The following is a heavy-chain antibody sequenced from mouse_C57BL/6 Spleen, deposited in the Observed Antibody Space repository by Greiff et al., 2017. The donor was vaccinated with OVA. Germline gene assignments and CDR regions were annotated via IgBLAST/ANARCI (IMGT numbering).Heavy chain of an antibody. CDR2: INPNNGGT. CDR3: ARKGYYYYGSSYYYAMDY. V-gene: IGHV1-18*01. J-gene: IGHJ4*01. CDR1: GYTFTDYN. Sequence: VQLQQSGPELVKPGASVKIPCKASGYTFTDYNMDWVKQSHGKSLEWIGDINPNNGGTIYNQKFKGKATLTVDKSSSTAYMELRSLTSEDTAVYYCARKGYYYYGSSYYYAMDYWGQGTSVTVSS. D-gene: IGHD1-1*01.